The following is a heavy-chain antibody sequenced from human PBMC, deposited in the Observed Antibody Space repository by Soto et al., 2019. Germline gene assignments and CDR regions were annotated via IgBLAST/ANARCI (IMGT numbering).Heavy chain of an antibody. J-gene: IGHJ4*02. CDR3: ARGGYCSSTSCYEETSY. CDR1: GGSISSSNW. Sequence: QVQLQESGPGLVKPSGTLSLTCAVSGGSISSSNWWSWVRQPPGKGLEWIGEIYHSGSTNYNPSLKSRVTISVDKSKNQFALKLSSVTAADTAVYYCARGGYCSSTSCYEETSYWGQGTLVTVSS. CDR2: IYHSGST. D-gene: IGHD2-2*01. V-gene: IGHV4-4*02.